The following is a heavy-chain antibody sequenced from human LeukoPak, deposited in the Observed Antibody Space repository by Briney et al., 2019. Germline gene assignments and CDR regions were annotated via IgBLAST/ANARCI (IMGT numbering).Heavy chain of an antibody. V-gene: IGHV3-48*01. CDR3: AKGRNDYGDYSDYYFDY. Sequence: PGGSLRLSCAASGFTFSSYSMNWVRQAPGKGLEWVSYISSSSTIYYADSVKGRFTISRDNSKNTLYLQMNSLRAEDTAVYYCAKGRNDYGDYSDYYFDYWGQGTLVTVSS. J-gene: IGHJ4*02. CDR2: ISSSSTI. CDR1: GFTFSSYS. D-gene: IGHD4-17*01.